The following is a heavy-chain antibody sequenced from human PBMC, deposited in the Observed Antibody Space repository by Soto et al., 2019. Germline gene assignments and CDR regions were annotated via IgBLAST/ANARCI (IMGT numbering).Heavy chain of an antibody. Sequence: ASVKVSCKASGYTFTSYYTHWVRQAPGQGLEWMGIINPSGGSTSYAQKFQGRVTMTRDTSTSTVYMELSSLRSEDTAVYYCAGIAVASQYWFDPWGQGTLVTVSS. CDR2: INPSGGST. CDR3: AGIAVASQYWFDP. CDR1: GYTFTSYY. D-gene: IGHD6-19*01. V-gene: IGHV1-46*01. J-gene: IGHJ5*02.